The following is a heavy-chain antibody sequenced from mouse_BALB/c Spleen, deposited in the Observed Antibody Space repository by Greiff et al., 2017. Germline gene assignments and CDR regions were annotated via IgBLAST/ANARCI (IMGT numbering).Heavy chain of an antibody. V-gene: IGHV5-4*02. CDR2: ISDGGSYT. CDR3: ARDPWDGFAY. Sequence: DVQLVESGGGLVKPGGSLKLSCAASGFTFSDYYMYWVRQTPEKRLEWVATISDGGSYTYYPDSVKGRFTISRDNAKNNLYLQMSSLKSEDTAMYYCARDPWDGFAYWGQGTLVTVSA. D-gene: IGHD4-1*01. J-gene: IGHJ3*01. CDR1: GFTFSDYY.